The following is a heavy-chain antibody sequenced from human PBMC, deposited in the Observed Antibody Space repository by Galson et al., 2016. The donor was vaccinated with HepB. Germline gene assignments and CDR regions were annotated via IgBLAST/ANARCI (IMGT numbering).Heavy chain of an antibody. CDR1: GVIVSSNY. CDR2: IYSGGST. CDR3: ARDHIPVGEFDFYGMDV. V-gene: IGHV3-53*01. Sequence: SLRLSCAASGVIVSSNYMSWVRQAPGRGLEWVSVIYSGGSTYYANSVKGRFTVSRDNSKNTLYLQMNSLRAEDTAVYYCARDHIPVGEFDFYGMDVWGQGTTVTVSS. J-gene: IGHJ6*02. D-gene: IGHD3-10*01.